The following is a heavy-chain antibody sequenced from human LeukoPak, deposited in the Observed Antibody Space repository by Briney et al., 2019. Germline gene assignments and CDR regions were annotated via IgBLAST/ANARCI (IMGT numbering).Heavy chain of an antibody. D-gene: IGHD1-26*01. CDR3: ARVSGSYYVVDY. V-gene: IGHV1-2*02. J-gene: IGHJ4*02. Sequence: GASVKVSCKASGYTFTGYYMHWVRQAPGQGLEWMGWINPNSGGTNYTQKFQGRVTMTRDTSISTAYMELSRLRSDDTAVYYCARVSGSYYVVDYWGQGTLVTVSS. CDR2: INPNSGGT. CDR1: GYTFTGYY.